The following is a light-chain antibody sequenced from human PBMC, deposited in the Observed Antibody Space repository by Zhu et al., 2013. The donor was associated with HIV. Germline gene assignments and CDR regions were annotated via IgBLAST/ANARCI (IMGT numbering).Light chain of an antibody. CDR3: QQYGSSPRT. CDR1: RSVSSAY. Sequence: EIVMTQSPATLSVSPGERATLSCRASRSVSSAYLAWYQQKPGQSPRLLIYGASSRATGIPDRFSGSGSGTDFTLTISRLEPEDFAVYYCQQYGSSPRTFGQGTKVEIK. V-gene: IGKV3-20*01. CDR2: GAS. J-gene: IGKJ1*01.